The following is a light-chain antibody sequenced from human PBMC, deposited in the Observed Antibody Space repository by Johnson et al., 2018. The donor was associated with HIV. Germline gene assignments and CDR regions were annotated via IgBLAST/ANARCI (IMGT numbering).Light chain of an antibody. V-gene: IGLV1-51*01. CDR2: DNN. J-gene: IGLJ1*01. CDR3: ETWDSSLSAC. Sequence: QSVLTQPPSVSAAAGQKVTISCSGSNSNIGNNYVSWYQQLPGTAPKLLIYDNNKRPSGIPDRFSGSKSGTSATLGITGLQTGDEADYYCETWDSSLSACFGTGTKVTVL. CDR1: NSNIGNNY.